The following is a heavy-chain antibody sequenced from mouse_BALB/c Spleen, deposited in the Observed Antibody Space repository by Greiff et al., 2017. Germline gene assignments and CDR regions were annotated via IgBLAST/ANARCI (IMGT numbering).Heavy chain of an antibody. CDR1: GYSITSGYY. V-gene: IGHV3-6*02. J-gene: IGHJ2*01. CDR3: ARDRAGGDFDY. CDR2: ISYDGSN. Sequence: EVQRVESGPGLVKPSQSLSLTCSVTGYSITSGYYWNWIRQFPGNKLEWMGYISYDGSNNYNPSLKNRISITRDTSKNQFFLKLNSVTTEDTATYYCARDRAGGDFDYWGQGTTLTVSS.